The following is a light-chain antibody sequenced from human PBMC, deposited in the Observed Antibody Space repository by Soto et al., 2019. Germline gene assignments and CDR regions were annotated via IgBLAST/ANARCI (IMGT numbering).Light chain of an antibody. Sequence: DIQLTQSPSFLSASVGDRVTITCRASQRISSYLGWYQQKPGKAPKLLISGVSTLETGVPSRFSGSGSGSEFTLTISSLQPDDSATYYCQQIHTFPRTFGRGTKLEIK. V-gene: IGKV1-9*01. CDR2: GVS. CDR1: QRISSY. J-gene: IGKJ2*01. CDR3: QQIHTFPRT.